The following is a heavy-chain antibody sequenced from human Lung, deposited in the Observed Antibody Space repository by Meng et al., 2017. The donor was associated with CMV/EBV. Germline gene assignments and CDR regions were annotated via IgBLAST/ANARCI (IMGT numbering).Heavy chain of an antibody. CDR3: AKDHDSSWRIMDV. CDR1: GFTFDNHA. Sequence: GESLKISCAASGFTFDNHAMRWVRQAPGKGLEWVSLISWDGGSTSYADSVKGRFTISRDNSKNSLFLQMNSLRPEDSALYYCAKDHDSSWRIMDVWGQGTTVTVSS. D-gene: IGHD3-22*01. J-gene: IGHJ6*02. CDR2: ISWDGGST. V-gene: IGHV3-43D*03.